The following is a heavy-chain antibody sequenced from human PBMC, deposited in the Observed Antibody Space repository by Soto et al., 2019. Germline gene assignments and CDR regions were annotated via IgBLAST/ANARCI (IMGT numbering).Heavy chain of an antibody. V-gene: IGHV1-18*01. CDR3: ARDDSSDIGYCSSTSCFNWFDP. D-gene: IGHD2-2*01. Sequence: ASVKVSCKASGYTFTSYGISWVRQAPGQGLKWMGWISAYNGNTNYAQKLQGRVTMTTDTSTSTAYMELRSLRSDDTAVYYCARDDSSDIGYCSSTSCFNWFDPWGQGTLVTVSS. CDR2: ISAYNGNT. J-gene: IGHJ5*02. CDR1: GYTFTSYG.